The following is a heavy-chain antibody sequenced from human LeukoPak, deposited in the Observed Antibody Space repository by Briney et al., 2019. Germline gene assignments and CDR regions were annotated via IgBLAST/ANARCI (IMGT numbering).Heavy chain of an antibody. CDR3: ARDGGDFAPGGDDAFDI. CDR2: INPNSGGT. V-gene: IGHV1-2*02. Sequence: ASVKVSCKASGYTFTGYYMHWVRQAPGQGLEWMGWINPNSGGTNYAQKFQGRVTMTRDTSISTAYMELSRLRSDDTAVYYCARDGGDFAPGGDDAFDIWGQGTMVPVSS. J-gene: IGHJ3*02. CDR1: GYTFTGYY. D-gene: IGHD2-21*01.